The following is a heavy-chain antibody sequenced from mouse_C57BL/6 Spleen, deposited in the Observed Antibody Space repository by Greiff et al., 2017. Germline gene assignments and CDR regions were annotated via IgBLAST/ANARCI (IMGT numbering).Heavy chain of an antibody. D-gene: IGHD2-4*01. Sequence: VNLVESGAELVKPGASVKISCKASGYAFSSYWMNWVKQRPGKGLEWIGQIYPGDGDTNYNGKFKGKATLTADKSSSTAYMLLSSLTSEDSAVYFCASYYDYEDWFAYWGQGTLVTVSA. V-gene: IGHV1-80*01. CDR2: IYPGDGDT. CDR1: GYAFSSYW. CDR3: ASYYDYEDWFAY. J-gene: IGHJ3*01.